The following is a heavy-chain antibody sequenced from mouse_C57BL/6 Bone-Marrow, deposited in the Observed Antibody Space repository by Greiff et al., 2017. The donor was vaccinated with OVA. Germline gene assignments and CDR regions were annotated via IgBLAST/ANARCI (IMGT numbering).Heavy chain of an antibody. Sequence: EVHLVESGGGLVQPGGSMKLSCVASGFTFSNYCMNWVRQSPEQGLEWVAQIRFKSDNYATPYAESVKGRFTISRDDSKSSVYLQMNNLRDEDTRNYYGSGLFFDYWGQGTTLTVSS. J-gene: IGHJ2*01. CDR1: GFTFSNYC. CDR3: SGLFFDY. CDR2: IRFKSDNYAT. V-gene: IGHV6-3*01.